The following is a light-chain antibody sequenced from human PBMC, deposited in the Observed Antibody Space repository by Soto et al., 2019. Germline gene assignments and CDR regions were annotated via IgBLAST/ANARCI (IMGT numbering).Light chain of an antibody. CDR2: SNN. CDR1: SSNIGGTNY. Sequence: QSVLTQPPSASGTPGQKVFISCSGSSSNIGGTNYAYWYQQLPGAAPKLLMHSNNLRPSGVPERISGSKFGTAASLAISGLRSEDEAGYYCASWYGRLGAVIFGGGTKVTVL. J-gene: IGLJ2*01. V-gene: IGLV1-47*02. CDR3: ASWYGRLGAVI.